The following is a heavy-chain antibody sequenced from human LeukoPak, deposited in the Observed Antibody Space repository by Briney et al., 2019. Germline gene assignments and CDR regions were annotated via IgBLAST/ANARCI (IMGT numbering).Heavy chain of an antibody. Sequence: GGSLRLSCAASGFTFSDSYMSWIRQAPGKGLEWVSYISSSGSIIYYTDSVKGRFTISRDNAKNSLYLQMNSLRAEDTAVYYCAKAVVPVISQHYFDYWGQGTLVTVSS. D-gene: IGHD3-22*01. V-gene: IGHV3-11*01. J-gene: IGHJ4*02. CDR3: AKAVVPVISQHYFDY. CDR2: ISSSGSII. CDR1: GFTFSDSY.